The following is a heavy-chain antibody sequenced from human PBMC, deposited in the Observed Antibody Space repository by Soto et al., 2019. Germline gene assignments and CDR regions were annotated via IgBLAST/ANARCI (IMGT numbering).Heavy chain of an antibody. CDR1: GFTFGNYG. CDR2: TSYDGNNK. J-gene: IGHJ4*02. CDR3: AKGGGSARDFDY. V-gene: IGHV3-30*18. D-gene: IGHD1-26*01. Sequence: PEGSLRLSCTGSGFTFGNYGMHWVRQAPGKGLEWVASTSYDGNNKYYADSLKGRFTISRDNSKKMVYLQMTSLGPEDTAVYYCAKGGGSARDFDYWGQGALGTVSA.